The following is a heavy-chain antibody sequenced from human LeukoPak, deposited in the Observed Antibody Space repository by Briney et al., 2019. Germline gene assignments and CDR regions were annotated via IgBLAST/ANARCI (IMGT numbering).Heavy chain of an antibody. J-gene: IGHJ5*02. CDR2: ISGSGGST. V-gene: IGHV3-23*01. CDR3: ARPNSYGYKWFDP. D-gene: IGHD5-18*01. CDR1: GFKFGDYV. Sequence: GGSLRLSCTGSGFKFGDYVMSWVRQAPGKGLEWVSAISGSGGSTYYADSVKGRFTISRDNSKNTLYLQMNSLRAEDTAVYYCARPNSYGYKWFDPWGQGTLVTVSS.